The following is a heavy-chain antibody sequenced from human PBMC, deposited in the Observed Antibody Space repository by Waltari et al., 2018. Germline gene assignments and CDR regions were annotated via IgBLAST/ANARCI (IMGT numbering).Heavy chain of an antibody. Sequence: QVQLVQSGAAVKKPGASVKVSCKASGYTFTSYDINWVRQAAGQVLDWMGWMNPNILNAVSVRMFHVRVTMTRNTSIISAYMELRSLRSEDTAVYYCAGSTRWGAFDIWGQGTMVTVSS. CDR3: AGSTRWGAFDI. V-gene: IGHV1-8*01. D-gene: IGHD2-15*01. CDR1: GYTFTSYD. CDR2: MNPNILNA. J-gene: IGHJ3*02.